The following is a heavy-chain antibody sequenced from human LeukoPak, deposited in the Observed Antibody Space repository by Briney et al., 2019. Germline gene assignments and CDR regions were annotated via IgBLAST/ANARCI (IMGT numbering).Heavy chain of an antibody. J-gene: IGHJ4*02. Sequence: GASVKVSCKASGYTFTSYGISWVRQAPGQGLERMGWISAYNGNTNYAQKLQGRVTMTTDTSTSTAYMELRSLRSDDTAVYYCARDGYCSGVSCYFLAPFDYWGQGTLVTVSS. D-gene: IGHD2-15*01. CDR2: ISAYNGNT. CDR3: ARDGYCSGVSCYFLAPFDY. CDR1: GYTFTSYG. V-gene: IGHV1-18*01.